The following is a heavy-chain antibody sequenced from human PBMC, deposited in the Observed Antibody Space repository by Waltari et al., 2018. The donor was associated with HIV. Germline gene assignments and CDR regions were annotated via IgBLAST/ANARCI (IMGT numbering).Heavy chain of an antibody. J-gene: IGHJ6*02. V-gene: IGHV3-53*01. CDR2: IYSGGSR. CDR3: ARDPRSSGYYGMDV. D-gene: IGHD1-26*01. CDR1: GLTVRSKY. Sequence: EVQLVESGGGLIEPGGSLRRSCAAYGLTVRSKYMSWVRQAPGKGLEWVSVIYSGGSRYYADSVKGRFTISRDNSKNTLSLHMNSLGPEDTAVYYCARDPRSSGYYGMDVWGQGTTVTVSS.